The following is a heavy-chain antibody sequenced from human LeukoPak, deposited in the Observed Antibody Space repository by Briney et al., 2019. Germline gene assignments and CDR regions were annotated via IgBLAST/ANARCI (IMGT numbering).Heavy chain of an antibody. V-gene: IGHV3-66*01. CDR1: GVTVGNNY. D-gene: IGHD6-19*01. Sequence: GGSLRLSCAASGVTVGNNYMIWVRQAPGEGLEWVSRIYSGGATNYADSVKGRFTISRDSSKNTLFLQLNSLRAEDTAVYCCARDPSAVALGTYGWGQGTLVTVSS. CDR3: ARDPSAVALGTYG. CDR2: IYSGGAT. J-gene: IGHJ4*02.